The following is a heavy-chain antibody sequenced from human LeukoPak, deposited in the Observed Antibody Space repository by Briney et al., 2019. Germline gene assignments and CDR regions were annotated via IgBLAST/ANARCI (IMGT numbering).Heavy chain of an antibody. CDR2: IYYTGST. J-gene: IGHJ4*02. CDR3: ARGNSGSYYGFDY. Sequence: NTSETLSLTCTVSGGSISSYYWSWLRQPPGKGLEWIGYIYYTGSTNYNPSLKSRVTISVDTSKNQFSLKLSSVTAADTAVYYCARGNSGSYYGFDYWGQGTLVTVSS. V-gene: IGHV4-59*01. D-gene: IGHD1-26*01. CDR1: GGSISSYY.